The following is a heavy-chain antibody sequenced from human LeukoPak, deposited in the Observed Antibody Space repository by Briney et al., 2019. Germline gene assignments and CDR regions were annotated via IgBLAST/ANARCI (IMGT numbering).Heavy chain of an antibody. J-gene: IGHJ4*02. V-gene: IGHV4-39*01. CDR3: ARHPSDLIGPLD. CDR1: GGSISSSSYY. D-gene: IGHD3-16*01. Sequence: SETLSLTCTVSGGSISSSSYYWGWIRQPPGKGLEWIGSFYYSGSPYYNPSLKSRVTISVDTSKNQFSLKLSSVTAADTAVYYCARHPSDLIGPLDWGQGTLVTVSS. CDR2: FYYSGSP.